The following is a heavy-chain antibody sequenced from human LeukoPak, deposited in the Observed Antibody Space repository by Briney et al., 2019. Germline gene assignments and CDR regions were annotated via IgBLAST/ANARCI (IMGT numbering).Heavy chain of an antibody. J-gene: IGHJ6*02. V-gene: IGHV1-46*01. CDR3: ARDLRGYSYYYGMDV. D-gene: IGHD5-12*01. Sequence: ASVKVSCKASGYTFTSYYMHWVRQAPGQGLEWMGIINPSGGSTSYAQKFQGRVTMTRDTSTSTVYMELSSLRSEDTAVYYCARDLRGYSYYYGMDVWGQGTSVTVSS. CDR2: INPSGGST. CDR1: GYTFTSYY.